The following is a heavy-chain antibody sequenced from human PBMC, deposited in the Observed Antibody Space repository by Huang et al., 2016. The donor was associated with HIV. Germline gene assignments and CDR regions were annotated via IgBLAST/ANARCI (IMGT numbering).Heavy chain of an antibody. CDR2: ISHDGINK. CDR1: GFTFSNFA. Sequence: QVHLVESGGGVVQFGKSLRLSCAASGFTFSNFAMHWVRQAPVKGLDGVAVISHDGINKYYADSVKGRFTISRDNSKNTLYLEMNSLRAEDTAVYYCAKDRFLRGTEDYFDYWGQGTLVTVSS. D-gene: IGHD3-16*01. CDR3: AKDRFLRGTEDYFDY. V-gene: IGHV3-30-3*01. J-gene: IGHJ4*02.